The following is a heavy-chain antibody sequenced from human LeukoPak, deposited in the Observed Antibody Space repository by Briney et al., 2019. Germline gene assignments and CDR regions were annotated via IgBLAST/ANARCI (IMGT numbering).Heavy chain of an antibody. Sequence: KTSETLSLTCTVSGYSISSGYYWGWIRQPPGKGLEWIGSIYHSGSTYYNPSLKSRVTISVDTSKNQFSLKLSSVTAADTAVYYCARDVTMVRGVRGFDYWGQGTLVTVSS. CDR1: GYSISSGYY. J-gene: IGHJ4*02. V-gene: IGHV4-38-2*02. CDR2: IYHSGST. CDR3: ARDVTMVRGVRGFDY. D-gene: IGHD3-10*01.